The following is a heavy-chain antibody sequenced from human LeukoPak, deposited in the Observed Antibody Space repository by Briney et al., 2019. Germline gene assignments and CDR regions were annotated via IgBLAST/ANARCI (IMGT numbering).Heavy chain of an antibody. Sequence: SETLSLTCTVSGGSISSSSYYWGWIRQPPGKGLEWIGSIYYSGSTYYNPSLKSRVTISVDTSKNQFSLKLGSVTAADTAVYYCARQRGERTDYGGNSESLLFDPWGQGTLVTVSS. J-gene: IGHJ5*02. D-gene: IGHD4-23*01. CDR3: ARQRGERTDYGGNSESLLFDP. V-gene: IGHV4-39*01. CDR1: GGSISSSSYY. CDR2: IYYSGST.